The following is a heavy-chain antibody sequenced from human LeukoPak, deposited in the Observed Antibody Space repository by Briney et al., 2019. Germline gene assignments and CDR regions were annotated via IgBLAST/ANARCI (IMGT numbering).Heavy chain of an antibody. D-gene: IGHD3-10*01. CDR1: GGSFSGYY. J-gene: IGHJ5*02. V-gene: IGHV4-34*01. CDR3: ARGRLLNFYGSGSNWFDP. CDR2: INHSGST. Sequence: SETLSLTCTVYGGSFSGYYWSWIRQPPGKGLEWTGEINHSGSTNYNPSLKSRVTISVDTSKNQFSLKLSSVTAADTAVYYCARGRLLNFYGSGSNWFDPWGQGTLVTVSS.